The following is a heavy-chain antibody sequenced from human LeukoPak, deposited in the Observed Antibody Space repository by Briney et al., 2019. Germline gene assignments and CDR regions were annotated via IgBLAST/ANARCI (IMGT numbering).Heavy chain of an antibody. CDR1: GGSISSSSYY. J-gene: IGHJ4*02. Sequence: MSSETLSLTCTVSGGSISSSSYYWGWLRQPPGKGLEWIVNIYYSGSNYYNPSLKSRVTISVDTSKNQFSLKLSSVTAADTAVYYCARDGRFPPEVLPRYFDYWGQGTLVTVSS. D-gene: IGHD1-26*01. CDR2: IYYSGSN. V-gene: IGHV4-39*07. CDR3: ARDGRFPPEVLPRYFDY.